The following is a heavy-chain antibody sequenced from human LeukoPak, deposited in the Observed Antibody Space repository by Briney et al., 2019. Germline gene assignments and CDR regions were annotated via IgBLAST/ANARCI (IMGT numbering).Heavy chain of an antibody. CDR3: ARAPNRLYYYYYYMDV. CDR1: GYSISSGYY. J-gene: IGHJ6*03. D-gene: IGHD3-16*02. CDR2: IYHSGST. V-gene: IGHV4-38-2*02. Sequence: SETLSLTCTVSGYSISSGYYWGWIRQPPGKGLEWIGNIYHSGSTYYNPSLKSRVTISVDTSKNQFSLKLSSVTAADTAVYYCARAPNRLYYYYYYMDVWGKGTTVTVSS.